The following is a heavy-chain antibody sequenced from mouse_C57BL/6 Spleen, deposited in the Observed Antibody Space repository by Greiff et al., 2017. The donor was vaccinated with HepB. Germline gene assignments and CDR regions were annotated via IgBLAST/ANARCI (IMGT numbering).Heavy chain of an antibody. J-gene: IGHJ2*01. Sequence: VQLQQPGTELVKPGASVKLSCKASGYTFTSYWMHWVKQRPGQGLEWIGNINPSNGGTNYNEKLKSKATLTVDKSSSTAYMQHSSLTSEDSAVYYCAREELRLVAGDYWGQGTTLTVSS. CDR2: INPSNGGT. D-gene: IGHD1-1*01. CDR1: GYTFTSYW. CDR3: AREELRLVAGDY. V-gene: IGHV1-53*01.